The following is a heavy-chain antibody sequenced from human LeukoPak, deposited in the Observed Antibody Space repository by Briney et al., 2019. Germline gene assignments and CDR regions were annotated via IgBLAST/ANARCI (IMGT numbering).Heavy chain of an antibody. CDR1: GFTFSSYA. CDR2: ISGSGGST. CDR3: GKGIAVAGRSFDY. Sequence: GGSLRLSCAASGFTFSSYAMSWVRQAPGKGLEWVSAISGSGGSTYYADSVKGRFTICRDNSKNTLYLQMNSLRAEDTAVYYCGKGIAVAGRSFDYWGQGTLVTVSS. V-gene: IGHV3-23*01. D-gene: IGHD6-19*01. J-gene: IGHJ4*02.